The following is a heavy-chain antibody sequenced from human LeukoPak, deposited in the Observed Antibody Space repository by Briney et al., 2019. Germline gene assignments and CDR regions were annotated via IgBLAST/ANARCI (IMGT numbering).Heavy chain of an antibody. Sequence: GASVKVSCKASGYTFTSYAMNWVRQAPGQGLEWMGWINTNTGNPTYAQGFTGRFVFSLDTSVSTAYLHISSLKAADTAVYYCARGQNGGVDDYWGQGTLVTVSS. CDR3: ARGQNGGVDDY. D-gene: IGHD2-8*01. CDR2: INTNTGNP. J-gene: IGHJ4*02. V-gene: IGHV7-4-1*02. CDR1: GYTFTSYA.